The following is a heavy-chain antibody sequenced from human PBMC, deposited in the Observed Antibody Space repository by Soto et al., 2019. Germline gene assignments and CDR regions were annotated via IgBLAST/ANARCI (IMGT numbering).Heavy chain of an antibody. Sequence: QITLKESDPTLVKPTQTLTLTCTFSGFSLSTNGVGVGWIRQPPGKALEWLALIYWDGDKRYSPPLKSRLTNTKDTSKNQVVLTMTNMDPVDTATYYCAHRRGAYYFDFWGLGTLVTVSS. CDR3: AHRRGAYYFDF. J-gene: IGHJ4*02. CDR2: IYWDGDK. D-gene: IGHD1-26*01. CDR1: GFSLSTNGVG. V-gene: IGHV2-5*02.